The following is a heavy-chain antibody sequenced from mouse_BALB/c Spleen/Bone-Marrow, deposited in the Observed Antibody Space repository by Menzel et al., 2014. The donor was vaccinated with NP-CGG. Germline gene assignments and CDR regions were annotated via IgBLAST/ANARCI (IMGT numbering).Heavy chain of an antibody. CDR1: GYSFTGYF. CDR3: GRSGYYGSSYFDV. J-gene: IGHJ1*01. CDR2: INPYNGDT. Sequence: EVQLQQSGPELVEPGASVKISCKASGYSFTGYFMNWMKQSHGKSLEWIGRINPYNGDTFYNQKFKGKATLTVDKSSSTAHMELLGLTSEDSAVYYCGRSGYYGSSYFDVWGAGTTDTVSS. D-gene: IGHD1-1*01. V-gene: IGHV1-37*01.